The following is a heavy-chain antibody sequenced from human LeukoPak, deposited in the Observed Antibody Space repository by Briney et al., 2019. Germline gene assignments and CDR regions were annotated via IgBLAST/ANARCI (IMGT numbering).Heavy chain of an antibody. CDR3: ARHLSGTTMSHYFDF. CDR1: GGSISSSSYY. D-gene: IGHD1-1*01. J-gene: IGHJ4*02. Sequence: SETLSLTCAVSGGSISSSSYYWGWIRQPPGKGLEWIGSIYYSGSTYYNPSLKSRVTISVDTSKNQVSLKLYSVTASDAAIYYCARHLSGTTMSHYFDFWGQGTLVTVSS. CDR2: IYYSGST. V-gene: IGHV4-39*01.